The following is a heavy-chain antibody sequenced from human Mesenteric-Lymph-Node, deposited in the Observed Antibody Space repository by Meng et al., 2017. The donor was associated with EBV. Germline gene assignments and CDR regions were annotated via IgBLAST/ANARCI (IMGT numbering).Heavy chain of an antibody. CDR2: IRSKANNYAT. Sequence: VEVVESGGGLGQPGGSLKPSCAASGFTLSDSAIHWVRQASGKGLEWVGRIRSKANNYATVYGASVKGRFTISRDDSKNTAYLQMSSLKIEDAAVYYCCTHDPSDYWGQGTLVTVSS. CDR1: GFTLSDSA. CDR3: CTHDPSDY. J-gene: IGHJ4*02. V-gene: IGHV3-73*02.